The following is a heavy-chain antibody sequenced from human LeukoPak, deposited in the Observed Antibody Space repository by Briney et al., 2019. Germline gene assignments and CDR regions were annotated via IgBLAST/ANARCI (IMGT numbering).Heavy chain of an antibody. V-gene: IGHV3-66*02. J-gene: IGHJ6*02. CDR2: IYSGGST. Sequence: GGSLRLSCAASGFTVSSNYMSWVRQAPGKGLEWVSVIYSGGSTYYADSAKGRFTISRDNSKNTLYLQMNSLRAEDTAVYYCARGKVLRFMWGMDVWGQGTTVTVSS. CDR1: GFTVSSNY. D-gene: IGHD3-3*01. CDR3: ARGKVLRFMWGMDV.